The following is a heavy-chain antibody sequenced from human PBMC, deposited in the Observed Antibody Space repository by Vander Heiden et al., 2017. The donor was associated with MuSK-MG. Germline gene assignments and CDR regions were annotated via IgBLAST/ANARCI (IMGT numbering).Heavy chain of an antibody. CDR2: RNKSVST. Sequence: QVQLQQWGAGLLKPSETLSLTCAVYGGSFSGYYWSWIRQPPGKGLGWIGERNKSVSTNYNPSLKSRVTISVDTAKNQFSLKLSSVTAADTAGYYCARGRREREEEYYYETSGDGTIRYFDYWGQGTLVTVSS. CDR1: GGSFSGYY. D-gene: IGHD3-22*01. J-gene: IGHJ4*02. V-gene: IGHV4-34*01. CDR3: ARGRREREEEYYYETSGDGTIRYFDY.